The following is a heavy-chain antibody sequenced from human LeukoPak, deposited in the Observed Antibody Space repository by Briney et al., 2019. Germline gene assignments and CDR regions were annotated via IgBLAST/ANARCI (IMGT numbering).Heavy chain of an antibody. Sequence: GGSLRLSCAASGFXFSSYWISWVRQAPGKGLEWVANIKQDGSEKYYVDSVKGRFTISRDNAKNSLYLQMNSLRAEDTAVYYCARDGGSGYDFAFDIWGQGTMVTVSS. J-gene: IGHJ3*02. CDR1: GFXFSSYW. CDR2: IKQDGSEK. V-gene: IGHV3-7*04. CDR3: ARDGGSGYDFAFDI. D-gene: IGHD5-12*01.